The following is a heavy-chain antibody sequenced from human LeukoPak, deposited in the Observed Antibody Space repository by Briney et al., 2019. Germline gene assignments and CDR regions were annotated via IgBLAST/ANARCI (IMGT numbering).Heavy chain of an antibody. D-gene: IGHD3-9*01. CDR2: IYYSGST. CDR3: ARRARYFDWLPLGYFDY. Sequence: SETLSLTCTVSGGSISSYYWSWIRQPPGKGLERIGYIYYSGSTNYNPSLKSRVTISVDTSKNQFSLKLSSVTAADTAVYYCARRARYFDWLPLGYFDYWGQGTLVTVSS. J-gene: IGHJ4*02. CDR1: GGSISSYY. V-gene: IGHV4-59*08.